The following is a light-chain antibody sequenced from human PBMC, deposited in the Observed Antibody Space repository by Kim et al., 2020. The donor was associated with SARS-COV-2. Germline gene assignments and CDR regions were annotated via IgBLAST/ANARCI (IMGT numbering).Light chain of an antibody. CDR1: QSLLHSNGYNY. Sequence: EPASISCRSSQSLLHSNGYNYLDWYLQKPGQSPQLLIYLGSNRASGVPDRFSGSGSGTHFTLKISRVEAEDVGVYYCMQALQTPTFGQGTKVDIK. CDR3: MQALQTPT. CDR2: LGS. J-gene: IGKJ1*01. V-gene: IGKV2-28*01.